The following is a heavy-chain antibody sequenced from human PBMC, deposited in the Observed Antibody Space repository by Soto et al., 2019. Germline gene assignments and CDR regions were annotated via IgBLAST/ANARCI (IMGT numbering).Heavy chain of an antibody. J-gene: IGHJ5*01. D-gene: IGHD7-27*01. Sequence: QVQLQESGPGLVRPSQTLSLTCTVSGGSVTSGGYYWSWIRHCPGKGLEWIGYIYSSGDTNYNPSLNRRVCMSVETSKNQFSPQLTSGTGADPAIYYLTEDWGPPIHHGYGSWGQGILVNVSS. CDR1: GGSVTSGGYY. CDR2: IYSSGDT. CDR3: TEDWGPPIHHGYGS. V-gene: IGHV4-31*03.